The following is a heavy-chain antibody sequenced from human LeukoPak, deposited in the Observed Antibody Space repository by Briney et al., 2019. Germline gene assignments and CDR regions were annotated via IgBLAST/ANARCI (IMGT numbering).Heavy chain of an antibody. CDR3: ARDRGTSWLPDPLFI. D-gene: IGHD2-2*01. J-gene: IGHJ4*02. Sequence: ASVKVSCKASGGTCSSYAISWVRQAPGQGLEWMGGIIPIFGTANYAQKFQGRVTITADKSTSTAYMELSSLRSEDTAVYYCARDRGTSWLPDPLFIWGQGTLVTVSS. V-gene: IGHV1-69*06. CDR2: IIPIFGTA. CDR1: GGTCSSYA.